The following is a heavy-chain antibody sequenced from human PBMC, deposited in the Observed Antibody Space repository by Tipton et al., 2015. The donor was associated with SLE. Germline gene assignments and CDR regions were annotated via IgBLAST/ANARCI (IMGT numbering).Heavy chain of an antibody. D-gene: IGHD2-2*01. V-gene: IGHV3-48*03. J-gene: IGHJ3*02. CDR2: ISSSGSTI. Sequence: SLRLSCAASGFTFSSYEMNWVCLAPGKGLEWVSYISSSGSTIYYADSVKGRFTISRDNAKNSLYLQMNSLRAEDTAVYYCARDRGERCSSTSCYGGAFDIWGQGTMVTVSS. CDR3: ARDRGERCSSTSCYGGAFDI. CDR1: GFTFSSYE.